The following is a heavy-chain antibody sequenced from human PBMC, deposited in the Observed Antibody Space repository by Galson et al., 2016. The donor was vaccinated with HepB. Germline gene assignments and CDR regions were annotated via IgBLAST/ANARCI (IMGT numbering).Heavy chain of an antibody. CDR3: VRAPALPAPSP. V-gene: IGHV3-53*01. CDR1: GFTVSSTY. D-gene: IGHD2-2*02. Sequence: SLRLSCAASGFTVSSTYMTWVRRAPGKGLEWVSLISYGGTTYYAESVKGRFTIPRDHSNNILYLQMNSLRAEDTAVYYCVRAPALPAPSPWGQGTLVTVSS. J-gene: IGHJ5*02. CDR2: ISYGGTT.